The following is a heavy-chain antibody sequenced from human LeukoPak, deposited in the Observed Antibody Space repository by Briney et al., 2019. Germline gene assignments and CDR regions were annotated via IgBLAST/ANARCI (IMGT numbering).Heavy chain of an antibody. J-gene: IGHJ4*02. CDR3: ARSGHRDSGWYEY. D-gene: IGHD6-19*01. Sequence: PSETLSLTCTVSGGSISSSSYYWGWIRQPPGKGLEWIGSIYYSGSTYYNPSLKSRVTISVDTSKNQFSLKLSSVTAADTAVYYCARSGHRDSGWYEYWGQGTLVTVSS. CDR1: GGSISSSSYY. V-gene: IGHV4-39*07. CDR2: IYYSGST.